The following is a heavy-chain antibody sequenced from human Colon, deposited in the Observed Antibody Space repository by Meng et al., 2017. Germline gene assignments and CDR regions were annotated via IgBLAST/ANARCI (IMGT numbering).Heavy chain of an antibody. CDR1: GYSFTSFG. CDR3: ARGAITRTATALGW. J-gene: IGHJ4*02. V-gene: IGHV1-18*01. Sequence: HVQLVRSGAEVKKPGASVRVSCKASGYSFTSFGVSWVRQAPGQGLEWLGHIFTYTGNTNYGQKFLDRVTITRDTSASTAYMELSSLRSEDTAVYYCARGAITRTATALGWWGQGTLVTVSS. D-gene: IGHD1-14*01. CDR2: IFTYTGNT.